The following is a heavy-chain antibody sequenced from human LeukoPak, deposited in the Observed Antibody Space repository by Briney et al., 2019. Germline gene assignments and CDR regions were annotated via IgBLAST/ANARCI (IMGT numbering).Heavy chain of an antibody. CDR2: INHSGST. D-gene: IGHD3-10*01. Sequence: PSETLSHTCAVYGGSFSGYYWSWIRQPPGKGLEWIGEINHSGSTNYNPSLKSRVTISVDTSKNQFSLKLSSVTAADTAVYYCARGRYYGSGSYYRSDYYYYYGMDVWGQGTTVTVSS. J-gene: IGHJ6*02. V-gene: IGHV4-34*01. CDR3: ARGRYYGSGSYYRSDYYYYYGMDV. CDR1: GGSFSGYY.